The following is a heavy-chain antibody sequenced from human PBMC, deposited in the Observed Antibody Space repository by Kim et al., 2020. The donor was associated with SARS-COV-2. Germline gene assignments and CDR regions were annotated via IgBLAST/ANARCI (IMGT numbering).Heavy chain of an antibody. CDR2: IKEDATRA. J-gene: IGHJ4*02. Sequence: GGSLRLSCVASGFPFSNYWMSWVRQTPEKGLEWVATIKEDATRAYYIDSVKGRFIISRDNARNSLFLQMDSLRVDDTAMYYCAGFRYWGQGTLVAVSS. D-gene: IGHD5-12*01. CDR3: AGFRY. CDR1: GFPFSNYW. V-gene: IGHV3-7*05.